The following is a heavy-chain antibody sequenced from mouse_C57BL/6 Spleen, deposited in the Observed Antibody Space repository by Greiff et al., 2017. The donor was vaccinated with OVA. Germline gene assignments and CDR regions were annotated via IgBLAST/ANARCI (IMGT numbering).Heavy chain of an antibody. D-gene: IGHD2-14*01. V-gene: IGHV6-3*01. CDR2: IRFKSDTYAT. CDR3: TDLYGYDY. J-gene: IGHJ2*01. CDR1: GFTFTNYW. Sequence: EVQLVESGGGLVQPGGSMKLSCVASGFTFTNYWMNWVRQSPGKGLEWVAQIRFKSDTYATNYAESVKGRFTISRDESNSSVNLQMNDLRAEDTGIYYCTDLYGYDYWGQGTTLTVSS.